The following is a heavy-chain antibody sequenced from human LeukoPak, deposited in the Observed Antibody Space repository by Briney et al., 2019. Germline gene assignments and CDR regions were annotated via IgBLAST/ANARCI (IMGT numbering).Heavy chain of an antibody. CDR2: ISGSGTI. CDR1: GGSISSYY. CDR3: ARETGIAAAVRDY. J-gene: IGHJ4*02. Sequence: PSETLSLTCTVSGGSISSYYWSWIRQPPGKGLEWIGRISGSGTITYNPALQSRLTISIDTSKNQFSLKLMSVTAADTAVYYCARETGIAAAVRDYWGQGTLVTVSS. V-gene: IGHV4-4*07. D-gene: IGHD6-13*01.